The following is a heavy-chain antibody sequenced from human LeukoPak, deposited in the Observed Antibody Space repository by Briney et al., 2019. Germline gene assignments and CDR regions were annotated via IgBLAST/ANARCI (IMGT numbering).Heavy chain of an antibody. CDR1: GFTFSNYA. J-gene: IGHJ6*02. V-gene: IGHV3-23*01. Sequence: GGSLRLSCAASGFTFSNYAMNWVRQAPGKGLEWVSGISGSGGSTYSAGSVKGRFTISRDDSKNTLFLQMNSLRGEDTAVYYCAKVVRSADSNGYYRAYYYYGMDVWGQGTTVTVSS. D-gene: IGHD3-22*01. CDR3: AKVVRSADSNGYYRAYYYYGMDV. CDR2: ISGSGGST.